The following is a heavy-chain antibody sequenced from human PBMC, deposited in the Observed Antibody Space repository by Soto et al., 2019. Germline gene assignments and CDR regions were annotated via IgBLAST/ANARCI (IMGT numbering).Heavy chain of an antibody. Sequence: QVQLQESGPGLVRPSGTLSLTCSVSGASITNTNWWSWVRQSPEKGLEWIGEIYYDGRTNYNPSLNSRVTISIDKSKNQFSLKLASVTAADTAVYYCARDLPGGYTPFLDYWGQGALVTVSS. V-gene: IGHV4-4*02. CDR3: ARDLPGGYTPFLDY. CDR1: GASITNTNW. J-gene: IGHJ4*02. CDR2: IYYDGRT. D-gene: IGHD2-2*02.